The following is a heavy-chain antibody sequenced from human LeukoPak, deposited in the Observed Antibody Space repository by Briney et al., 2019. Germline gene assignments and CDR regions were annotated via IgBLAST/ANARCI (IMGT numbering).Heavy chain of an antibody. Sequence: GGSLRLSCAVSGFAFGSEAMSWVRQSPARGLEWVASISPGGGTTYYADYVKGRFTISRDNSKNTLYLQMNSLRAEDTAVYYCAKDRGGSSWMYYYYYMDVWGKGTTVTVSS. D-gene: IGHD6-13*01. CDR3: AKDRGGSSWMYYYYYMDV. V-gene: IGHV3-23*01. CDR1: GFAFGSEA. J-gene: IGHJ6*03. CDR2: ISPGGGTT.